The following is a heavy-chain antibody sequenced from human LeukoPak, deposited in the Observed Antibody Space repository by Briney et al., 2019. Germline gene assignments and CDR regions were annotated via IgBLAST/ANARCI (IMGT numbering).Heavy chain of an antibody. J-gene: IGHJ4*02. CDR1: GYSFTSYH. Sequence: ASVKVSCKASGYSFTSYHMQWVRQAPGQGREWMGLINPSGGTTSYAQKFQGRLTVTRDTSTSTVYMELSSLTSEDTAIYYCARDLGDTTIAHWGQGTLVSVSS. D-gene: IGHD5-18*01. V-gene: IGHV1-46*01. CDR2: INPSGGTT. CDR3: ARDLGDTTIAH.